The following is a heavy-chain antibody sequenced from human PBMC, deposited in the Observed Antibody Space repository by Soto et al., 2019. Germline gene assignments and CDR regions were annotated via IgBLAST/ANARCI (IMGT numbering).Heavy chain of an antibody. J-gene: IGHJ6*02. D-gene: IGHD6-13*01. Sequence: QVQLVQSGAEVKKPGSSVKVSCKASGGTFSSYAISWVRQAPGQGLEWMGGIIPIFGTANYAQKFQGRVTITADESTSTAYMELSSLRSEDTAVYYCASEIAAATGYYYDGMDVWGQGTTVTVSS. CDR2: IIPIFGTA. CDR3: ASEIAAATGYYYDGMDV. CDR1: GGTFSSYA. V-gene: IGHV1-69*12.